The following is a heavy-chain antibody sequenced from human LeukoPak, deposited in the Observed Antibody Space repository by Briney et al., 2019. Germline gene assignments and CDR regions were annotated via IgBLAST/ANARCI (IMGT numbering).Heavy chain of an antibody. V-gene: IGHV4-59*01. CDR1: GGSISSYY. Sequence: SETLALTCNVSGGSISSYYWSWIRQPPGKGLEWIGDIYYSGSTNYNPSLKSRVTISVDTSKNQFSLKLSSVTVADTAVYFCARTRPKYSSSWYADYFDYWGQGTLVTVSS. D-gene: IGHD6-13*01. J-gene: IGHJ4*02. CDR3: ARTRPKYSSSWYADYFDY. CDR2: IYYSGST.